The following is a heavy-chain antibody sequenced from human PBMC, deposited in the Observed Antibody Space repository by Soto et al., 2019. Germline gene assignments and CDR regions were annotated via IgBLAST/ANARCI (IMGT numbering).Heavy chain of an antibody. CDR1: GFTFSNYW. CDR2: INGDGGST. Sequence: PGGSLRLSCAASGFTFSNYWMHWVRQAPGKGLVWVSRINGDGGSTTYADSVKGRFTISRDNAKNTLHLQMNNLRAEDTAVYYCAREGGNYFYGMDVWGQGTTVTVSS. J-gene: IGHJ6*02. CDR3: AREGGNYFYGMDV. V-gene: IGHV3-74*01.